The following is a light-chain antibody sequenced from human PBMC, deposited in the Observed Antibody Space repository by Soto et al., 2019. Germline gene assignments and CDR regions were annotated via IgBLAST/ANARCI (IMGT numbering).Light chain of an antibody. CDR1: QSIATN. Sequence: EIVMTQTPAILSLSPGETATLSCRASQSIATNLAWYQQRPGQAPRLLIYGASTRATDVPARFSGSVSGTEFFLSITRLQSEDFAVYYCQQYNSWPPLFTFGPGTTLDL. J-gene: IGKJ3*01. V-gene: IGKV3D-15*01. CDR3: QQYNSWPPLFT. CDR2: GAS.